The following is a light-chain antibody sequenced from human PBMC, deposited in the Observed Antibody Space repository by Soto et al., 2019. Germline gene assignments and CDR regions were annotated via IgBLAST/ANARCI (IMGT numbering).Light chain of an antibody. CDR3: CSYAGSVV. J-gene: IGLJ2*01. V-gene: IGLV2-23*01. CDR1: SSDVGSYNL. CDR2: EGS. Sequence: QSALTQPDSVSGSPGQSITISCTGTSSDVGSYNLVSWYQQHPGKAPKLMIYEGSKRPSGVSNRVSGSKSGNTASLTISGLQAEDEADYYCCSYAGSVVFGGGTKLTVL.